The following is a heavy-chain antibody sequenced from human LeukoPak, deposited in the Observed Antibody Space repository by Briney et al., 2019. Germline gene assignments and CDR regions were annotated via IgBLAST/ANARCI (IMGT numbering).Heavy chain of an antibody. J-gene: IGHJ6*02. Sequence: GGSLRLSCAASGFTFSTYSMNWVRQAPGKGLEWVAVISYDGSNKYYADSVKGRFTISRDNSKNTLYLQMNSLRAEDTAVYYCARDTVPAALPLAPADYYYGMDVWGQGTTVTVSS. CDR3: ARDTVPAALPLAPADYYYGMDV. CDR1: GFTFSTYS. D-gene: IGHD2-2*01. CDR2: ISYDGSNK. V-gene: IGHV3-30*03.